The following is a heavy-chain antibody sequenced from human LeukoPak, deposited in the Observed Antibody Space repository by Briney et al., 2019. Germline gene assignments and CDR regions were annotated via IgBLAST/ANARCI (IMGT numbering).Heavy chain of an antibody. J-gene: IGHJ4*02. Sequence: ASETLSLTSAVYGGSFSGYYWSWIRQPPGKGLEWIGEINHSGSTNYNPSLKSRVTISVDTSKNQFSLKLSSVTAADTAVYYCARWVVPSYYFDYWGQGTLVTVSS. V-gene: IGHV4-34*01. CDR2: INHSGST. D-gene: IGHD6-6*01. CDR3: ARWVVPSYYFDY. CDR1: GGSFSGYY.